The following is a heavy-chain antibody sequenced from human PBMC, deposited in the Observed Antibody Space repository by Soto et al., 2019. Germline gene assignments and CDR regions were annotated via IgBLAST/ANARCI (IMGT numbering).Heavy chain of an antibody. CDR3: ARGDCSGGSCYSAIRGYFQH. CDR1: GGTFSSYT. CDR2: IIPILGIA. J-gene: IGHJ1*01. V-gene: IGHV1-69*02. D-gene: IGHD2-15*01. Sequence: GASVKVSCKASGGTFSSYTISWVRQAPGQGLEWMGRIIPILGIANYAQKFQGRVTITADKSTSTAYMELSSLRSEDTAVYYCARGDCSGGSCYSAIRGYFQHWGQGTLVTVSS.